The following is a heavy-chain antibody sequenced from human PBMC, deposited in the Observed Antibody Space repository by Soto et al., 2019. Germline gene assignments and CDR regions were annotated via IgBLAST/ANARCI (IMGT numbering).Heavy chain of an antibody. CDR1: GFTFSSYG. CDR3: AKDPRRRTQINYYGMEV. V-gene: IGHV3-30*18. Sequence: GGSLRLSCAASGFTFSSYGMHWVRQAPGKGLEWVAVISYDGSNKYYADSVKGRFTISRDNSKNTLYLQMNSLRAEDTAVYYCAKDPRRRTQINYYGMEVWGQGTTVTVSS. D-gene: IGHD6-6*01. CDR2: ISYDGSNK. J-gene: IGHJ6*02.